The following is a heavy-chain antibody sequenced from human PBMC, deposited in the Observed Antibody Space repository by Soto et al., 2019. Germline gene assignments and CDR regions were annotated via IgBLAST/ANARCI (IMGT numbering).Heavy chain of an antibody. D-gene: IGHD3-9*01. CDR1: GGSISSGGYY. CDR3: ARDGGILTGYSTHAFDI. V-gene: IGHV4-31*03. J-gene: IGHJ3*02. CDR2: IYYSGST. Sequence: SETLSLTCTVSGGSISSGGYYWGWIRQHPGKGLEWIGYIYYSGSTYYNPSLKSRVTISVDTSKNQFSLKLSSVTAADTAVYYCARDGGILTGYSTHAFDIWGQGTMVTVSS.